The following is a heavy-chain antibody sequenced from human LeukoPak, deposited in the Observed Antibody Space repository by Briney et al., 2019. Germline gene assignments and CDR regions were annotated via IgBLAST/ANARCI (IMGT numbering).Heavy chain of an antibody. CDR2: IFYTGKT. V-gene: IGHV4-39*07. J-gene: IGHJ4*02. CDR1: GGSVYTSDYY. CDR3: ARVFDS. Sequence: PSETLSLTCTVSGGSVYTSDYYWGWVRQPPGKGPEWIGDIFYTGKTNYNPSLKGRVSISIDTSKNQFSLKLTSVTAADTAVYYCARVFDSWGQGTLVTVSS.